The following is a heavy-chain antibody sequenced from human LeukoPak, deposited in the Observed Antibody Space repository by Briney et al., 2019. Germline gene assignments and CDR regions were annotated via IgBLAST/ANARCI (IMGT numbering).Heavy chain of an antibody. CDR3: ARDLREGTVTTPFDY. CDR1: GSTFSSYE. D-gene: IGHD4-17*01. J-gene: IGHJ4*02. CDR2: IISSGSTI. Sequence: GGSLSLSCAASGSTFSSYEWNWFRQAPGRGREWVSYIISSGSTIYYADSLKGRFTISRDNAKNSLYLQMNSLRAEDTAVYYCARDLREGTVTTPFDYWGQGTLVTVSS. V-gene: IGHV3-48*03.